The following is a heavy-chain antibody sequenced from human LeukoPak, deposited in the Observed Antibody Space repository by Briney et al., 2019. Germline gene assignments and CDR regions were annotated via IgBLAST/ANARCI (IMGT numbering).Heavy chain of an antibody. CDR3: ARGVWWPHSRLDY. V-gene: IGHV1-18*01. CDR1: GYIFSSFC. CDR2: ISADNSNT. Sequence: ASVSPSCNASGYIFSSFCSSWVRQAAGHGLEWIGWISADNSNTTHADNLQGTVTMATDTSTTTAYMELKSLRSDDTAVYYCARGVWWPHSRLDYWGQGTLVTVSS. J-gene: IGHJ4*02. D-gene: IGHD4/OR15-4a*01.